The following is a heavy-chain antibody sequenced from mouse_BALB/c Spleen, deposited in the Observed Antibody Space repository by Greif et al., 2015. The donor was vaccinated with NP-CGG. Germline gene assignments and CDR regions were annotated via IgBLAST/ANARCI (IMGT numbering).Heavy chain of an antibody. CDR1: GYTFSSYW. CDR3: AREDLYYYGSSYDY. D-gene: IGHD1-1*01. Sequence: VHLVESGAELMKPGASVKISCKATGYTFSSYWIEWVKQRPGHGLEWIGEILPGSGSTNYNEKFKGKATFTADTSSNTAYMQLSSLTSEDSPVYYCAREDLYYYGSSYDYWGQGTTLTVSS. J-gene: IGHJ2*01. CDR2: ILPGSGST. V-gene: IGHV1-9*01.